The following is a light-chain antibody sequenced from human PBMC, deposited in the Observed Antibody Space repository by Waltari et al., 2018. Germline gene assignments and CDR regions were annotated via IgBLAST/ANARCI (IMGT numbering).Light chain of an antibody. CDR2: DVS. CDR1: SSDVGGYNY. Sequence: QSALTQPASVSGSPGQSIPIPCTGTSSDVGGYNYVSWYQRHPGKAPKLMIYDVSDRPSGVSDRFSGSKSGNTASLTISGLQAEDEGDYYCSSYTSSSTMVFGGGTKLTVL. J-gene: IGLJ2*01. V-gene: IGLV2-14*03. CDR3: SSYTSSSTMV.